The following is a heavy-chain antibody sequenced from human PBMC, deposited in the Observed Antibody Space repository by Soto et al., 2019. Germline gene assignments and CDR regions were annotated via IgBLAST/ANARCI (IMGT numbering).Heavy chain of an antibody. Sequence: QLQLQESGPGLVKPSETLSLTCTVSGGSINGGTYFWGWIRQPPGKGLEWIGSINYSGRTNYNPSLKSRVTVSVDTSKNQFSLKVRSETATDTAVSYCARHTPHATFRVPTPYFDHWGQGTLVSVSS. CDR1: GGSINGGTYF. J-gene: IGHJ4*02. CDR2: INYSGRT. V-gene: IGHV4-39*01. CDR3: ARHTPHATFRVPTPYFDH.